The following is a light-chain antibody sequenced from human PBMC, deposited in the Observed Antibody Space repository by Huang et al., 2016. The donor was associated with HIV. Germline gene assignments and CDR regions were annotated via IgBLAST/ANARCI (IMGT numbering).Light chain of an antibody. CDR1: QSVSSN. V-gene: IGKV3-15*01. CDR2: GAS. J-gene: IGKJ1*01. CDR3: QQYNNGPPWT. Sequence: EIVMTQSPATLSVSPGERDTLSCRASQSVSSNLAWYQQKPGQAPRLLMYGASTRATGIPARFSGSGSGTEFTLTISSLQSEDFAVYYCQQYNNGPPWTFGRGTKVDIK.